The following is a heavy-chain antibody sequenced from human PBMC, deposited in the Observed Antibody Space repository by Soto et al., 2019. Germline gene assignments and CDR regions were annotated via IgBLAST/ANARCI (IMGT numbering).Heavy chain of an antibody. CDR3: AREGIAAAAGYFDY. CDR1: GFTFSSYG. Sequence: QVQLVESGGGVVQPGRSLRLSCAASGFTFSSYGMHWVRQAPGKGLEWVAVIWYDGSNKYYADSVKGRFTISRDNSKNTLYLQMNSLRAEDTAVYYCAREGIAAAAGYFDYWGQGPLVTVSS. J-gene: IGHJ4*02. D-gene: IGHD6-13*01. V-gene: IGHV3-33*01. CDR2: IWYDGSNK.